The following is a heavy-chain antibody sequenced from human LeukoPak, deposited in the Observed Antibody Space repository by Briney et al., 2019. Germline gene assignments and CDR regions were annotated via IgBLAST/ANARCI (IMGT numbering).Heavy chain of an antibody. J-gene: IGHJ5*02. CDR1: GVSFSGYY. V-gene: IGHV4-34*01. CDR2: INHSGST. D-gene: IGHD6-19*01. Sequence: SETLSLTCAVYGVSFSGYYWSWIRQPPGKGLEWIGEINHSGSTNYNPSLKSRVTISVDTSKNQFSLKLSSVTAADTAVYYCARRSSGWYVCWFDPWGQGTLVTVSS. CDR3: ARRSSGWYVCWFDP.